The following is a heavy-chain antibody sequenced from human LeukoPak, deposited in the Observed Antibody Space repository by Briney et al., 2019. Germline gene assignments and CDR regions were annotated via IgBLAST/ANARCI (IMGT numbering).Heavy chain of an antibody. V-gene: IGHV3-74*01. CDR3: ARDRSSSWYGYFDY. D-gene: IGHD6-13*01. J-gene: IGHJ4*02. Sequence: GGSLRLSCAASGFAFGSHWMHWVRQAPGKGLVWVARIESDASNTRYADSVKGRFTISRDNANKTLYLQMNSLRAEDTAVYYCARDRSSSWYGYFDYWGQGTLVTASS. CDR1: GFAFGSHW. CDR2: IESDASNT.